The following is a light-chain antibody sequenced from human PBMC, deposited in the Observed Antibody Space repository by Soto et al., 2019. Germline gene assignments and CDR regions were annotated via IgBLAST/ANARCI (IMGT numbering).Light chain of an antibody. J-gene: IGKJ1*01. CDR3: QQYGSSGT. Sequence: EILLTQSPATLSLSLGEKATLSCRASQSVSSNYVAWYQQKPGQAPRLLIYYAYRRTTGIPDRISGSGSGTDFTLTISILEPEDFAVYYCQQYGSSGTFGQGTKVDIK. CDR2: YAY. CDR1: QSVSSNY. V-gene: IGKV3-20*01.